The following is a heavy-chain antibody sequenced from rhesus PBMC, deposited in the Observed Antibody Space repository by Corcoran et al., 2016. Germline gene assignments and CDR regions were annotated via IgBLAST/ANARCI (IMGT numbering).Heavy chain of an antibody. J-gene: IGHJ6*01. V-gene: IGHV3S5*01. CDR2: ISYTDGST. Sequence: EVQLVETGGGLVQPGGSLRLSCAASVFTFSSYGMSWVRQASGKGLGWVSGISYTDGSTYYADSVKGRFTISRDNSKKTLSLQMNSLRAEDTAVYYCAKDVGAAAPYYYGLDSWGQGVVVTVSS. D-gene: IGHD1-44*02. CDR3: AKDVGAAAPYYYGLDS. CDR1: VFTFSSYG.